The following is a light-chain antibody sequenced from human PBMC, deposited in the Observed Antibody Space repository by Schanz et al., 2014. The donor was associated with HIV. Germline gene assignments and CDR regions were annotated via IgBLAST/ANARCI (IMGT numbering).Light chain of an antibody. V-gene: IGLV2-8*01. CDR1: GSDFGGHDY. Sequence: QSALTQPPSASGSPGQSVTISCTGTGSDFGGHDYVSWYQHHPGKAPKLIIYDINQRPSGVPDRFSGSRSGSTASLAISGLRSEDEADYYCAAWDDRLSSWVFGGGTKLTVL. CDR3: AAWDDRLSSWV. J-gene: IGLJ3*02. CDR2: DIN.